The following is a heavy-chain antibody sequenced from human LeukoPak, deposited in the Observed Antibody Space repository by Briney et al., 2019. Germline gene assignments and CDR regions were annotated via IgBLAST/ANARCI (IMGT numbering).Heavy chain of an antibody. CDR2: IYTSGST. CDR3: ARGSSDQYYYDSSGYPYYYYMDV. J-gene: IGHJ6*03. V-gene: IGHV4-61*02. Sequence: PSETLSLTCTVSGGSISSGSYYWSWIRQPAGKGLEWIGRIYTSGSTSYNPSLKSRVTISVDTSKNQFSLKLSSVTAADTAVYYCARGSSDQYYYDSSGYPYYYYMDVWGKGTTVTVSS. CDR1: GGSISSGSYY. D-gene: IGHD3-22*01.